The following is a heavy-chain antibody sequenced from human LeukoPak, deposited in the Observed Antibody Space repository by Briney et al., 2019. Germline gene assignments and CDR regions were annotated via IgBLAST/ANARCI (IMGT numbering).Heavy chain of an antibody. CDR3: AKGCSSTTCDRY. CDR1: GFTVNSNY. J-gene: IGHJ4*02. CDR2: LYSAGST. D-gene: IGHD2-2*01. Sequence: SGGSLRLSCAASGFTVNSNYMSWVRQAPGKGLEWVSVLYSAGSTYYAASVKGRFTISRDNSKNTLYLQMKSLRTEDTAVYYCAKGCSSTTCDRYWGQGTLVTVSS. V-gene: IGHV3-53*01.